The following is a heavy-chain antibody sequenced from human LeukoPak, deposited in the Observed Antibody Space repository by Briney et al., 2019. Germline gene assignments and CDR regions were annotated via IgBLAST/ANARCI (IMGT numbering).Heavy chain of an antibody. CDR3: ARATIAAAHSYWDYYHYYMDV. Sequence: QAGGSLRLSCAASGFTFSTSAMTWVRQAPGKVLEWVSAISGSGATTYYADSVKGRFTISRDNSKNTLDLQMNSLRAEDTAVYYCARATIAAAHSYWDYYHYYMDVWGKGTTVTISS. J-gene: IGHJ6*03. CDR1: GFTFSTSA. V-gene: IGHV3-23*01. D-gene: IGHD6-13*01. CDR2: ISGSGATT.